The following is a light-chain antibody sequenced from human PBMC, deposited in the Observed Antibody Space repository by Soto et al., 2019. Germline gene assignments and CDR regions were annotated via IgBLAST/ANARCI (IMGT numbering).Light chain of an antibody. CDR2: KAS. V-gene: IGKV1-5*03. Sequence: DIQMTQSPPTLSASVGDRVTITCRASQNIKSWLAWYQQKPGIAPKLLIYKASSLESGVPSRLSGSGYGTEFTLTISSLQPDDFATYYCQQFNNWSTWTFGQGTNVE. CDR3: QQFNNWSTWT. CDR1: QNIKSW. J-gene: IGKJ1*01.